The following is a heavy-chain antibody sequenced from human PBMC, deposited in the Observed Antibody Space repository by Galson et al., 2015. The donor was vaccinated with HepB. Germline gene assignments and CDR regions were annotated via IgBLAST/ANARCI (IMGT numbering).Heavy chain of an antibody. CDR2: ISGSTTFI. CDR1: GFIFSRYN. D-gene: IGHD6-13*01. Sequence: SLRLSCAASGFIFSRYNMNWVRQAPGKGLEWVSSISGSTTFIYDADSVKGRFTISRDNAKNSLYLQMSSLRAEDTAVYYCARDRGNTWSSFDYWGQGILVTVSS. V-gene: IGHV3-21*01. CDR3: ARDRGNTWSSFDY. J-gene: IGHJ4*02.